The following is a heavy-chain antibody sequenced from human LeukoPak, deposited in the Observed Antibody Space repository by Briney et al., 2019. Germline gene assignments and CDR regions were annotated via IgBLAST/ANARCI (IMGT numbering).Heavy chain of an antibody. V-gene: IGHV4-39*07. CDR3: ARDRGYYDSSGYRPVYFDY. J-gene: IGHJ4*02. Sequence: SETLSLTCTVSGGSISSSSYYWGWIRQPPGKGLEWIGSIYYSGSTYYNPSLKSRVTISVDTSKNQFSLKLSSVTAADTAVYYCARDRGYYDSSGYRPVYFDYWGQGTLVTVSS. D-gene: IGHD3-22*01. CDR2: IYYSGST. CDR1: GGSISSSSYY.